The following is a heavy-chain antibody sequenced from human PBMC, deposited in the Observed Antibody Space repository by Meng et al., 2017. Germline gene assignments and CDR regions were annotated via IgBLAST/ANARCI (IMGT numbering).Heavy chain of an antibody. J-gene: IGHJ4*02. CDR1: GFTFSSYE. CDR3: ARDHGQSPTSGWYGFR. Sequence: GESLKISCAASGFTFSSYEMNWVRQAPGKGLEWVSYISSSGSTIYYADSVKGRFTISRDNAKNSLYLQMNSLRAEDTAVYYCARDHGQSPTSGWYGFRWGQGTLVTVSS. V-gene: IGHV3-48*03. CDR2: ISSSGSTI. D-gene: IGHD6-19*01.